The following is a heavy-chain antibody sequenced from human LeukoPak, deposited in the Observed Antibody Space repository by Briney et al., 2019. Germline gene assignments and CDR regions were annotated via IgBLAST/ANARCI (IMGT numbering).Heavy chain of an antibody. CDR3: ARSEMDTIQGAFDI. CDR1: GGTFSSYA. Sequence: SVKVSCKASGGTFSSYAISWVRQAPGQGLEWMGRIIPILGIANYAQKFQGRVTITADKSTSTAYMELSSLRSEDTAVYYCARSEMDTIQGAFDIWGQGTMVTVSS. CDR2: IIPILGIA. J-gene: IGHJ3*02. D-gene: IGHD5-24*01. V-gene: IGHV1-69*04.